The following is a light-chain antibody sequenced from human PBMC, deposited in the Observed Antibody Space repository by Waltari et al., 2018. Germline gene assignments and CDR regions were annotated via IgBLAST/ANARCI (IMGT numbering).Light chain of an antibody. CDR3: QQYNDWPRT. Sequence: EIVMTQSPATLSVSPGEGVTLPCRASQSVGSSLAWYQQKPGQVPRLLIYGASTGATGIPARFSGSGSGAEFTLTVTSLQPEDFAVYYCQQYNDWPRTFGQGTKLEIK. CDR1: QSVGSS. V-gene: IGKV3-15*01. J-gene: IGKJ2*01. CDR2: GAS.